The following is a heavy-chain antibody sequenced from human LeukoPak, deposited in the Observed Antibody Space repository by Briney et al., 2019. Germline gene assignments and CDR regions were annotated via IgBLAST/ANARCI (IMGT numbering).Heavy chain of an antibody. Sequence: SETLSLTCTVSGGSISSSSYYWGWIRQPPGKGLEWIGSIYYSGSTYYNPSLKSRVTISVDTSKNQFSLKLSSVTAADTAVYYCARRHRWFDPWGQGTLVTVSS. CDR1: GGSISSSSYY. CDR2: IYYSGST. V-gene: IGHV4-39*01. CDR3: ARRHRWFDP. J-gene: IGHJ5*02.